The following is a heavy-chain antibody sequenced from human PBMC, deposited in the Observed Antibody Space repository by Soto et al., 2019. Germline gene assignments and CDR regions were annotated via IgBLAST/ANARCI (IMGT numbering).Heavy chain of an antibody. Sequence: SDXPSLPCAVYGGPFSGHSWTWIRHSPGKGLEWIGDINHSGRVNYSPSLKSRVTISLDTSKNQFSLTLSAVTAADTAMYYCSTRAYDTNGYYRFDPWGQGTLVTVSS. D-gene: IGHD3-22*01. J-gene: IGHJ5*01. CDR3: STRAYDTNGYYRFDP. V-gene: IGHV4-34*01. CDR2: INHSGRV. CDR1: GGPFSGHS.